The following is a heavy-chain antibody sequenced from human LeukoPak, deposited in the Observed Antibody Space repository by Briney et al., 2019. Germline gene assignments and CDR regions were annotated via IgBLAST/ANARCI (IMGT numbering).Heavy chain of an antibody. V-gene: IGHV1-18*01. D-gene: IGHD1-7*01. Sequence: SVKDSCKASGYTCISYGISWVRQPPGQGLEGMGWISAYNGNKNYAQKLQGRVTMTTDTPTSTAYMELRSLRSDDTAVYYCARDPSASGTLNYWGQGTLVTVSS. CDR2: ISAYNGNK. J-gene: IGHJ4*02. CDR3: ARDPSASGTLNY. CDR1: GYTCISYG.